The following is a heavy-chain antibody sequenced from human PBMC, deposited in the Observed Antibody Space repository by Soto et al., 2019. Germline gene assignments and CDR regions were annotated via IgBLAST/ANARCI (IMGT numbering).Heavy chain of an antibody. J-gene: IGHJ6*02. CDR2: ISWNSGSI. Sequence: EVQLVESGGGLVQPGRSLRLSCAASGFTFDDYAMHWVRQAPGKGLEWVSGISWNSGSIGYADSVKGRFTISRDNAKNSLYLQMNSLRAEDTALYYCAKDAIPMVRGVISSYGMDVWGQGTRVTVSS. CDR3: AKDAIPMVRGVISSYGMDV. V-gene: IGHV3-9*01. CDR1: GFTFDDYA. D-gene: IGHD3-10*01.